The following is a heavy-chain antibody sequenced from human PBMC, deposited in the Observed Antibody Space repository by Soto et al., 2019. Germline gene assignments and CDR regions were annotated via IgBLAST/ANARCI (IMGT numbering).Heavy chain of an antibody. D-gene: IGHD1-26*01. Sequence: QVQLVESGGGVVQPGRSLRLSCGASGLTFSRYGMHWVRQAPGKGLEWVALISYDGRLEYYSDSVKGRFTISRDNSKNTLYLQMNSLRAEDTAMYYCAKDQEWDHDPFDIWGQGTMVTVSS. CDR3: AKDQEWDHDPFDI. CDR1: GLTFSRYG. J-gene: IGHJ3*02. V-gene: IGHV3-30*18. CDR2: ISYDGRLE.